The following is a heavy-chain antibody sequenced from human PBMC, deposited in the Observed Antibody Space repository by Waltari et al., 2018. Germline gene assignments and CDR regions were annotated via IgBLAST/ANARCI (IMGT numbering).Heavy chain of an antibody. Sequence: QVQLVQSGAEVKKPGASVRVSCKASGYPFTDYYMHWVRQAPGQGLEWMGWNNPNSGGTNYAQKFQGRVTMTRDTSISTASMELSRLRSDDTAVYYCARVLSYYYDSSGYYFDYWGQGTLVTVSS. D-gene: IGHD3-22*01. CDR2: NNPNSGGT. CDR1: GYPFTDYY. J-gene: IGHJ4*02. CDR3: ARVLSYYYDSSGYYFDY. V-gene: IGHV1-2*02.